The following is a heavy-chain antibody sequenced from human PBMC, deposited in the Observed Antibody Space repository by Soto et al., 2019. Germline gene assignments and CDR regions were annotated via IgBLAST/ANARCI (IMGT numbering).Heavy chain of an antibody. V-gene: IGHV3-21*01. CDR2: ISSSSSYI. Sequence: PGGSLRLSCAASGFTFSSYSMNWVRQAPGKGLEWVSSISSSSSYIYYADSVKGRFTISRDNAKNSLYLQMNSLRAEDTAVYYCARDGIHRYCSGGSCPAGNYFDYWGQGTLVTVSS. CDR3: ARDGIHRYCSGGSCPAGNYFDY. J-gene: IGHJ4*02. CDR1: GFTFSSYS. D-gene: IGHD2-15*01.